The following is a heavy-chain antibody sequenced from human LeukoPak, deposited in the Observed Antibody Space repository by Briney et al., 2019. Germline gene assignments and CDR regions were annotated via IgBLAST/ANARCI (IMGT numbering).Heavy chain of an antibody. CDR1: GGSINRWF. V-gene: IGHV4-4*07. CDR3: ATGSGDLDH. CDR2: FESSGRI. Sequence: SETPSLTCSVSGGSINRWFWSWIRQPAGKGLEWIGRFESSGRIIYNPSFRSRVTMAVDTSTNQFFLKLTSVTAADTAVYYCATGSGDLDHWGQGTPVIVSS. J-gene: IGHJ4*02. D-gene: IGHD3-10*01.